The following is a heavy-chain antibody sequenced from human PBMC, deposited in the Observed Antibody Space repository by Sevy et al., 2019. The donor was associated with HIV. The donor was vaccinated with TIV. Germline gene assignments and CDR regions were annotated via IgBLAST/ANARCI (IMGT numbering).Heavy chain of an antibody. Sequence: GGSLRLSRAASGFSFDDYAMHWVRQAPGKGLEWVSLVTWDGGATYYANSVKGRFTISRDNSKNSLYLQMNSLRTEDTALYYCARDREYSGYGAFDNWGQGTLVTVSS. CDR2: VTWDGGAT. V-gene: IGHV3-43D*04. D-gene: IGHD5-12*01. CDR1: GFSFDDYA. CDR3: ARDREYSGYGAFDN. J-gene: IGHJ4*02.